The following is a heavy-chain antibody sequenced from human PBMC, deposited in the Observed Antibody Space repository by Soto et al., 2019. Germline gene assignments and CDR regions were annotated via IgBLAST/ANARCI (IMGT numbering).Heavy chain of an antibody. Sequence: QVQLQESGPGLVKPSGTLSLTCAVSGGAISSSKWWSWVRQPPGKGLEWIGEIYQSGSTNYNPSLGSRARMSVDKSRTQLALNLPSVSAADTAVYSCASASATIAAAAIFDYWGQGTLVTVSS. CDR1: GGAISSSKW. V-gene: IGHV4-4*02. J-gene: IGHJ4*02. CDR3: ASASATIAAAAIFDY. D-gene: IGHD6-13*01. CDR2: IYQSGST.